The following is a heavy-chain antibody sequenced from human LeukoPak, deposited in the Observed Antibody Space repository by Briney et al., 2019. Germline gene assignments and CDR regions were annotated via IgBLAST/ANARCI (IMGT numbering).Heavy chain of an antibody. CDR3: LSEFQHGDY. D-gene: IGHD3-10*01. Sequence: GASVKVSCKASGYTFITYGINWVRQAPGQGREWMGRITPYNGNTNYAQKLQDRFTMTADTSTSTAYMELRSLRSDDTAVYYCLSEFQHGDYWGQRTLVTVSS. V-gene: IGHV1-18*01. J-gene: IGHJ4*02. CDR2: ITPYNGNT. CDR1: GYTFITYG.